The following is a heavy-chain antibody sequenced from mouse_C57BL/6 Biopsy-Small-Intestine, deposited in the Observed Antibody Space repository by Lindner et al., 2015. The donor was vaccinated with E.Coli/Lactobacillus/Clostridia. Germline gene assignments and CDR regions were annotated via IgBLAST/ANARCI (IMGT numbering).Heavy chain of an antibody. J-gene: IGHJ2*01. D-gene: IGHD1-1*01. CDR2: ITGDISTI. CDR1: GFTFSDYG. V-gene: IGHV5-17*01. Sequence: EVQLQESRGGLVKPGGSLKLSCAASGFTFSDYGMHWVRQTPEKGLEWVAYITGDISTIYYADTVKGRFTISRDNAKNTLFLQMTSLRSEDTAMYYCARGYYGTFDYWGQGTTLTVSS. CDR3: ARGYYGTFDY.